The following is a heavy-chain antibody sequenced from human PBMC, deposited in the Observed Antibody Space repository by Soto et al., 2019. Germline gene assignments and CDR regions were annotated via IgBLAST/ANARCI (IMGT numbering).Heavy chain of an antibody. J-gene: IGHJ6*03. Sequence: GGSLRLSCAASGFTFDDYAMHWVRQAPGKGLEWVSGISWNSGSIGYADSVKGCFTISRDNAKNSLYLQMNSLRAEDTALYYCAKDPSGGDYGDYYYMDVWGKGTTVTVSS. CDR1: GFTFDDYA. D-gene: IGHD4-17*01. CDR2: ISWNSGSI. CDR3: AKDPSGGDYGDYYYMDV. V-gene: IGHV3-9*01.